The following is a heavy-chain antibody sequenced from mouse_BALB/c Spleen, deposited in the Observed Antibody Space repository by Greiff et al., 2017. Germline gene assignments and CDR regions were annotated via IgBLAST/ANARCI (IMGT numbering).Heavy chain of an antibody. CDR1: GYTFTDYY. Sequence: QVQLQQSGAELARPGASVKLSCKASGYTFTDYYINWVKQRTGQGLEWIGEIYPGSGNTYYNEKFKGKATLTADKSSSTAYMQLSSLTSEDSAVYFCARGGILGYWGQGTTLTVSS. CDR3: ARGGILGY. V-gene: IGHV1-77*01. J-gene: IGHJ2*01. CDR2: IYPGSGNT.